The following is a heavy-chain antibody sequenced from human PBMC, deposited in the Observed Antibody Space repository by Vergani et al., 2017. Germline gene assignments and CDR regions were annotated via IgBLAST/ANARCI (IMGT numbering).Heavy chain of an antibody. V-gene: IGHV3-48*01. CDR3: ARSGMQQQLVRYYFDY. J-gene: IGHJ4*02. CDR1: GFTFSSYS. D-gene: IGHD6-13*01. Sequence: EVQLVESGGGLVQPGGSLRLSCAASGFTFSSYSMNWVRQAPGKGLEWVSYISSSSSTIYYADSVKGRFTISRDNAKNSLYLQMNSLRAEGTAVYYYARSGMQQQLVRYYFDYWGQGSLVTVSS. CDR2: ISSSSSTI.